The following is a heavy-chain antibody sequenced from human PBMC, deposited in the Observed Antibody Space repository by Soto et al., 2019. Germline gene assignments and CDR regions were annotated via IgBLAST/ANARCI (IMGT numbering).Heavy chain of an antibody. CDR2: IYPGDSDT. Sequence: GESLKISRKGSGYSFTSYWIGWVRQMPGKGLEWMGIIYPGDSDTRYSPSFQGQVTISADKSISTAYLQWSSLKASDTAMYYCARQTTVTNLYYYYYYMDVWGKGTTVTVSS. CDR3: ARQTTVTNLYYYYYYMDV. V-gene: IGHV5-51*01. J-gene: IGHJ6*03. D-gene: IGHD4-17*01. CDR1: GYSFTSYW.